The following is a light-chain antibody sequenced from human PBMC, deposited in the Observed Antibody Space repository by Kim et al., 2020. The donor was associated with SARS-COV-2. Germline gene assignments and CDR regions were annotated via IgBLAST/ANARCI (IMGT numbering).Light chain of an antibody. CDR1: QCVSSN. V-gene: IGKV3-15*01. CDR3: HQYNNWPLT. Sequence: PGERATLSCRASQCVSSNLAWYQQKPGQAPRLLIYGASTRATGIPARFSGSGSGTQFTLTISSLQSEDFAVYYCHQYNNWPLTFGGGTKVDIK. J-gene: IGKJ4*01. CDR2: GAS.